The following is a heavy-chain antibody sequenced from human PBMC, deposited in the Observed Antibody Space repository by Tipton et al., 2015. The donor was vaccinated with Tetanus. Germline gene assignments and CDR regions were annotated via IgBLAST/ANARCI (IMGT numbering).Heavy chain of an antibody. CDR2: IYYSGNT. CDR1: GGSISSSTYY. CDR3: ARQCVVPAAENDYGDNAFDS. Sequence: TLSLTCTVSGGSISSSTYYWGWIRQPPGKGLEWIGSIYYSGNTYYNPALKSRVTISVDTSKNQFSLKLNSVTAADTAVYYCARQCVVPAAENDYGDNAFDSWGQGTLVTVSS. V-gene: IGHV4-39*01. D-gene: IGHD2-2*01. J-gene: IGHJ4*02.